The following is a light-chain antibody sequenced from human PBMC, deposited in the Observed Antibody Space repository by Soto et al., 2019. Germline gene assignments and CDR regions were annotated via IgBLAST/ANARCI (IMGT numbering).Light chain of an antibody. V-gene: IGKV1-33*01. Sequence: DIQMTQSPSSLSASVGDRVTITCQASQDITNYLTWYQQKPGKAPNLLIYGASNLETGVPSRFSGSGSGTDFTFTISSLQAEDIGTYFCQQYDSVFTFGQGTRLEIK. J-gene: IGKJ5*01. CDR2: GAS. CDR3: QQYDSVFT. CDR1: QDITNY.